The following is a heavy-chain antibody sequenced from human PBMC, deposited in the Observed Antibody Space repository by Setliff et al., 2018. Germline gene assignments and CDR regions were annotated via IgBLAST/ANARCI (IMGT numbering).Heavy chain of an antibody. D-gene: IGHD5-12*01. Sequence: ASVKVSCKDSGYTFSTYGISWVRQAPGQGLEWMGWMNAHSGNSGCAQKFQGRVTMTRDTSISTAYMELNSLQYEDTAVYYCARGKWFRLDKSAWSNWFDPWGQGTLVTVSS. J-gene: IGHJ5*02. CDR3: ARGKWFRLDKSAWSNWFDP. V-gene: IGHV1-8*02. CDR1: GYTFSTYG. CDR2: MNAHSGNS.